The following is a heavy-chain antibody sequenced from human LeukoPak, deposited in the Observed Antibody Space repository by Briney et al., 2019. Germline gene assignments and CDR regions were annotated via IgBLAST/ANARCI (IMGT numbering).Heavy chain of an antibody. J-gene: IGHJ6*04. CDR3: AELGITMIGGV. CDR2: IRHDGSNK. V-gene: IGHV3-30*02. Sequence: QSGGSLRLSCAASGFTFGSYGMHWVRQAPGKGLEWVTFIRHDGSNKYYADSVKGRFTISRDNAKNSQYLRMNSLRAEDTAVYYCAELGITMIGGVWGKGTTVTISS. D-gene: IGHD3-10*02. CDR1: GFTFGSYG.